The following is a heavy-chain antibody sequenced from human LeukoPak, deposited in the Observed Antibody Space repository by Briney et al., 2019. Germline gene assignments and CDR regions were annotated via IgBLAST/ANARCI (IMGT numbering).Heavy chain of an antibody. CDR2: THHSGAT. D-gene: IGHD5-18*01. CDR1: GVSITSNY. CDR3: ARSSGHSYGDFDY. J-gene: IGHJ4*02. Sequence: NPSETLSLTCSVSGVSITSNYWSWIRQPPGKGLEWLGYTHHSGATSYNPSLKSRSTMSLDTSNNQFSLKLNSVTAADTAVYYCARSSGHSYGDFDYWGQGNLVTVSS. V-gene: IGHV4-59*01.